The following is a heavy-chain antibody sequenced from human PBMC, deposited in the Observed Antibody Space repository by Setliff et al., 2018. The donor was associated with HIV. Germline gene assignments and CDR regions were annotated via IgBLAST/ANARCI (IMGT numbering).Heavy chain of an antibody. CDR1: GYTFTSYG. CDR2: ISAYNGNT. Sequence: GASVKVSCKASGYTFTSYGISWVRQAPGQGLEWMGWISAYNGNTNYAQKLQGRVTMTTDTSTSTAYMELRSLRSDDTAVYYCARDYLLHSNKRPGPQLSDCSFADTGSSWRCLW. V-gene: IGHV1-18*01. J-gene: IGHJ2*01. D-gene: IGHD3-10*01. CDR3: ARDYLLHSNKRPGPQLSDCSFADTGSSWRCL.